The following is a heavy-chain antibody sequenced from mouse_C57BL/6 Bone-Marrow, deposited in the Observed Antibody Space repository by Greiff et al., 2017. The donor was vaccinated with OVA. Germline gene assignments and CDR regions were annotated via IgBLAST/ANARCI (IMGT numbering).Heavy chain of an antibody. V-gene: IGHV2-2*01. Sequence: VQLQESGPGLVQPSQSLSITCTVSGFALTSYGVHWVRQSPGKGLEWLGVIWSGGSTDYNAAFISRLSISKDNSKSQVFFKMNSLQADDTAIYYCARLITTVVAKNFDVWGTGTTVTVSS. J-gene: IGHJ1*03. CDR3: ARLITTVVAKNFDV. D-gene: IGHD1-1*01. CDR2: IWSGGST. CDR1: GFALTSYG.